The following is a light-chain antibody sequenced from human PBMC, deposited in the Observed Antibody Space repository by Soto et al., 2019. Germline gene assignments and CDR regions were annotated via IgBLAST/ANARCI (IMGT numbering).Light chain of an antibody. Sequence: EIVLTQSPATLSLSPGERATLSCRASQIVSSNYLAWYQQKPGQAPRLLIFGASNRATGIPDRFSGSESGTDFTLTISRLEPEDFAVYYCQHYGSSLWTFGQGTKVDIK. CDR3: QHYGSSLWT. J-gene: IGKJ1*01. V-gene: IGKV3-20*01. CDR2: GAS. CDR1: QIVSSNY.